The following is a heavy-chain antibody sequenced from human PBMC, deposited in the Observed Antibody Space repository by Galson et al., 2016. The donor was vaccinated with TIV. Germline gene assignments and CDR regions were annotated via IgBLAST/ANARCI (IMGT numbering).Heavy chain of an antibody. Sequence: ETLSLTCTVSGYSINSHYFWAWLGQPPGKGLEWIGSFFHPGAVYYNPSLERRVTMSGDTSKNHFSLRLTSVTAADTAIYYCTRHIGGDFGDYVGQGILVTVSS. V-gene: IGHV4-38-2*02. D-gene: IGHD2-21*02. J-gene: IGHJ4*02. CDR3: TRHIGGDFGDY. CDR1: GYSINSHYF. CDR2: FFHPGAV.